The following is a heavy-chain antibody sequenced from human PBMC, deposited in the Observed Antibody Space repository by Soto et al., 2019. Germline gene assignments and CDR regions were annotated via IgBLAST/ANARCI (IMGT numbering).Heavy chain of an antibody. Sequence: GGSLRLSCSASGFTFSTYSLHWVRQAPGKGLEYVSSISSDGGSTHYADSVKGRITISRDNSKSTLYLQMSSLRAEDTAVYYCVKDGLSGYFNGGAFDIWGQGTMVTVSS. D-gene: IGHD5-12*01. J-gene: IGHJ3*02. V-gene: IGHV3-64D*08. CDR3: VKDGLSGYFNGGAFDI. CDR2: ISSDGGST. CDR1: GFTFSTYS.